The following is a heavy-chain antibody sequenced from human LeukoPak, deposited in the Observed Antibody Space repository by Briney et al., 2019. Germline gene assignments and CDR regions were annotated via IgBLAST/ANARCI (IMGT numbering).Heavy chain of an antibody. CDR1: GYPFTSYY. Sequence: ASVKVSCKASGYPFTSYYMHWVRQAPGQGLEWMGIINPSGGSTSYAQKFQGRVTMTRDTSTSTVYMELSSLRSEDTAVYYCAREADYYDSSDAFDIWGQGTMVTVSS. D-gene: IGHD3-22*01. CDR2: INPSGGST. CDR3: AREADYYDSSDAFDI. J-gene: IGHJ3*02. V-gene: IGHV1-46*01.